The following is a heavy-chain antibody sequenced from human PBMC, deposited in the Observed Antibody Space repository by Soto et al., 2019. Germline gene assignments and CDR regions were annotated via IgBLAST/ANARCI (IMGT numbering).Heavy chain of an antibody. D-gene: IGHD1-26*01. Sequence: PGESLKISCKGSGYSVTSYWSSWVRQMPGKGLEWMGRIDPSDSYTNYSPSLQGHVTISADKSISTAYLPWSSLEASDTDMYCCESMGACYSGSYPGYFQHWGLGTMVTVSS. V-gene: IGHV5-10-1*01. J-gene: IGHJ1*01. CDR3: ESMGACYSGSYPGYFQH. CDR2: IDPSDSYT. CDR1: GYSVTSYW.